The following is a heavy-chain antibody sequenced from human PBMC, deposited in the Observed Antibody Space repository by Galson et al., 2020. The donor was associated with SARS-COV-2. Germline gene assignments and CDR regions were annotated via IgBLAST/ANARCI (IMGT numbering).Heavy chain of an antibody. D-gene: IGHD6-19*01. V-gene: IGHV3-33*01. CDR3: ARDEKQWSAFDY. CDR2: IWYDGSNK. CDR1: GITFSSYG. Sequence: GESLKISCAASGITFSSYGMHWVRQAPGKGLEWAAVIWYDGSNKYYADSVKGRFTISRDNSKNTLYLQMNSLRAEDTAVYYCARDEKQWSAFDYWGQGTLVTVSS. J-gene: IGHJ4*02.